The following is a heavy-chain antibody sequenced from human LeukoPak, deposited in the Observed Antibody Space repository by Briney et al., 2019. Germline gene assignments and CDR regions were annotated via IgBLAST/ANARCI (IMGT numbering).Heavy chain of an antibody. J-gene: IGHJ4*02. Sequence: ASVKVSCKASGYTFTSYGISWVRQAPGQGLEWMGWISAYNGNTNYAQQLQGRVTMTTDTSTSTAYMELRSLRSDDTAVYYCARDEVITDFVGGLSYFDYWGQGTLVTVSS. CDR2: ISAYNGNT. D-gene: IGHD3-22*01. CDR1: GYTFTSYG. CDR3: ARDEVITDFVGGLSYFDY. V-gene: IGHV1-18*01.